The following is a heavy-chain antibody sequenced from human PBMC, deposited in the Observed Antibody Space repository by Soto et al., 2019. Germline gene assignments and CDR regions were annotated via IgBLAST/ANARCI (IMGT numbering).Heavy chain of an antibody. CDR1: GFSFSSYG. J-gene: IGHJ3*02. D-gene: IGHD6-6*01. V-gene: IGHV3-30*18. CDR3: AKDRRQLSALDM. Sequence: GGSLRLSCAASGFSFSSYGRHWVRQAPGRGLEWVTVISNDGNRKYYGESVKGRFSVSRDNDKDTLYLQMNGLRPEDTGVYYCAKDRRQLSALDMWGQGTTVTVSS. CDR2: ISNDGNRK.